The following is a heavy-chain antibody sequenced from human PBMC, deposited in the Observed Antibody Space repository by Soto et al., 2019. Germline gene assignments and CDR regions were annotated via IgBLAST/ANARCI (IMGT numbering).Heavy chain of an antibody. CDR3: ARGRTAIATRWFDS. CDR2: ITNSGST. J-gene: IGHJ5*01. CDR1: GGSFSDSY. D-gene: IGHD1-1*01. Sequence: SETLSLTCAVFGGSFSDSYWSWIRQSPEKGLEWIGEITNSGSTYYNPSLKSRVTISGDTSKNQFSLEVRPVTAADTAVYFCARGRTAIATRWFDSWGQGTLVTVSS. V-gene: IGHV4-34*01.